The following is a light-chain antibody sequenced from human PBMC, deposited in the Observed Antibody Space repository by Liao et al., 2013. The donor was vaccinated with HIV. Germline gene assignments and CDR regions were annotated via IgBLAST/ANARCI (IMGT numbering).Light chain of an antibody. CDR3: QAWVSNTVYV. J-gene: IGLJ1*01. CDR2: QDS. CDR1: KLGDKY. Sequence: SYELTQPPSVSVSPGQTASITCSGDKLGDKYVCWYQQKPGQSPVLVIYQDSKRPSGIPERLFGSNSGNTATLTISGTQAMDEADYYCQAWVSNTVYVFGTGTKVTVL. V-gene: IGLV3-1*01.